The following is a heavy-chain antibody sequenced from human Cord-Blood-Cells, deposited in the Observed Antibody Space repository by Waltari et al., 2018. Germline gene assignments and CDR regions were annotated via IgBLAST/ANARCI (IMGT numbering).Heavy chain of an antibody. J-gene: IGHJ4*02. Sequence: QVQLQESGPGLVKPSETLSLTCAVSGFSISSGYYWGLIRQPPGKGLEWIGSIYNSGSTYYNPSLKSRVTISVDTSKNQFSLKLISVTAADTAVYYCATTVEDYYDSSGYAFDYWGQGTLVTVSS. V-gene: IGHV4-38-2*01. CDR3: ATTVEDYYDSSGYAFDY. CDR1: GFSISSGYY. CDR2: IYNSGST. D-gene: IGHD3-22*01.